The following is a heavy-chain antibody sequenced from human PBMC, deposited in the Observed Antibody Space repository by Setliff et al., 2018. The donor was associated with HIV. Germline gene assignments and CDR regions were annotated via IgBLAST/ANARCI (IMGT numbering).Heavy chain of an antibody. V-gene: IGHV1-3*04. CDR3: ARDRTPKRGYTYREPDFDS. Sequence: ASVKVSCKASGYTFTSHTIHWVRQAPGQGLEWTGWINTANGNTKYSQKFQDRVTITRDTSASTGYMEVNSLRPEDTAVYYCARDRTPKRGYTYREPDFDSWGQGTLVTVSS. CDR1: GYTFTSHT. J-gene: IGHJ4*02. D-gene: IGHD3-22*01. CDR2: INTANGNT.